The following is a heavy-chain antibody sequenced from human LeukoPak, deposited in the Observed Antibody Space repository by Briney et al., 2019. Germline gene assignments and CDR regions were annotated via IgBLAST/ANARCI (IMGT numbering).Heavy chain of an antibody. CDR1: GFTFSSSA. D-gene: IGHD3-22*01. Sequence: PGGSLRLSCAASGFTFSSSAMSWVRQAPGKGLEWVSAISNNGGYTYYADSVQGRFTISRDNSKSTLCLQMTSLRAEDTAVYYCARDQRGRTGSTMTAVVITGFDYWGQGTLVTVSS. V-gene: IGHV3-23*01. CDR2: ISNNGGYT. J-gene: IGHJ4*02. CDR3: ARDQRGRTGSTMTAVVITGFDY.